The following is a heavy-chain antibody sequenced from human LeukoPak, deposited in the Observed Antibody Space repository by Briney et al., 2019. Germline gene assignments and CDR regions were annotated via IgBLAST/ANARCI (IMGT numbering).Heavy chain of an antibody. CDR1: GGSISSGTYY. CDR2: IYTSWST. D-gene: IGHD3-10*01. CDR3: ATSRFSGGLGRFDP. V-gene: IGHV4-61*02. J-gene: IGHJ5*02. Sequence: SQTLSLTCTVSGGSISSGTYYWNWIRQPAGKGLEWIGRIYTSWSTIYNPSLKSRVTISVDTSKNQVSLKLRSVTAADTAVYYCATSRFSGGLGRFDPWGQGTLVTVSS.